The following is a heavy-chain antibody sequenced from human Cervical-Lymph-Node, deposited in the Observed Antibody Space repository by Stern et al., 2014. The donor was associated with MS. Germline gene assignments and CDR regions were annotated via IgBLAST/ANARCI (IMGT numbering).Heavy chain of an antibody. CDR1: GFTFSSYA. V-gene: IGHV3-23*04. CDR2: ISGRGGNT. J-gene: IGHJ4*02. Sequence: EVQLVQSGGGLVQPGGSLRLSCAASGFTFSSYAMSWVRQAPGKGLEWISGISGRGGNTYYANSVKGRFTISRDNSKNTLYLQMSSLRAEDTAEYYCAKEGRLGYCSGGSCYPIYWGQGTLVTVSS. CDR3: AKEGRLGYCSGGSCYPIY. D-gene: IGHD2-15*01.